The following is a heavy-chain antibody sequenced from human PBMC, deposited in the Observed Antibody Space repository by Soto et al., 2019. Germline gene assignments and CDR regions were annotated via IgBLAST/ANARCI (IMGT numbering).Heavy chain of an antibody. V-gene: IGHV3-30*18. CDR1: GFTFSSYG. Sequence: QVQLVESGGGVVQPGRSLRLSCAASGFTFSSYGMHWVRQAPGKGLEWVAAISYDGSNKYYAASVKGRFTISRDNSKNTLYLQMSSLTAEDTAVYYCAQDVYSSGWSRGGYFQHWGQGTLVTVSS. CDR3: AQDVYSSGWSRGGYFQH. D-gene: IGHD6-19*01. J-gene: IGHJ1*01. CDR2: ISYDGSNK.